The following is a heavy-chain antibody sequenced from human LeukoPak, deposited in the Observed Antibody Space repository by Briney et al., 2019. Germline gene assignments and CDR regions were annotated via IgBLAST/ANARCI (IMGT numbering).Heavy chain of an antibody. CDR1: GYTFTGYY. J-gene: IGHJ6*03. CDR3: AREPDLITMVRGVIDYYMDV. Sequence: ASVKVSCKASGYTFTGYYMHWVRQAPGQGLEWMGWISPNSGGTNYAQKFQGRVTMTRDTSISTAYMELSRLRSDDTAVYYCAREPDLITMVRGVIDYYMDVWGKGTTVTVSS. CDR2: ISPNSGGT. V-gene: IGHV1-2*02. D-gene: IGHD3-10*01.